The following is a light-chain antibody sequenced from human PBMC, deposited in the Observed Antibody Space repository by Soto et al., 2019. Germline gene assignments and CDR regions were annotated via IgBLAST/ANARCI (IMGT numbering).Light chain of an antibody. Sequence: QSALTQPASVSGSPGQSITISCTGTSSDVGGYNYVSWYQQHPGKAPKLIIYDVSYRHSGVSNRFSGSKSGNTASLTISGLQAEDEAQYYCSSYTSSSTPVVFGGGTKVTVL. CDR1: SSDVGGYNY. CDR3: SSYTSSSTPVV. CDR2: DVS. J-gene: IGLJ2*01. V-gene: IGLV2-14*01.